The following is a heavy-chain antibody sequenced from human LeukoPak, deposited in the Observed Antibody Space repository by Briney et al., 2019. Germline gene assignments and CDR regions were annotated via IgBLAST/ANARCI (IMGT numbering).Heavy chain of an antibody. J-gene: IGHJ4*02. CDR2: INPNSGGT. Sequence: ASVKVSCKASGYTFTGYYMHWVRQAPGQGLEWMGWINPNSGGTNYAKKFQGRFTMTRDMSTTTAYTDLSSLTSEDMGVYYYARPFIQASGSCDWGQGTLVTVSS. V-gene: IGHV1-2*02. CDR1: GYTFTGYY. CDR3: ARPFIQASGSCD. D-gene: IGHD3-10*01.